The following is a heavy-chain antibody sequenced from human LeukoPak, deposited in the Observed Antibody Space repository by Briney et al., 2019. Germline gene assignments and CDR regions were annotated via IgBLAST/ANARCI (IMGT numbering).Heavy chain of an antibody. Sequence: GDSLRLSCAASGFTFTKYWMTWVRQAPGKGLEWVGNIKQDGSHKNYMDSVKGRFTISRDNTKNSVYLQMSSLRAEDTALYYCAREVWGPEYWGQGTLVTVSS. CDR1: GFTFTKYW. V-gene: IGHV3-7*01. J-gene: IGHJ4*02. D-gene: IGHD1-14*01. CDR2: IKQDGSHK. CDR3: AREVWGPEY.